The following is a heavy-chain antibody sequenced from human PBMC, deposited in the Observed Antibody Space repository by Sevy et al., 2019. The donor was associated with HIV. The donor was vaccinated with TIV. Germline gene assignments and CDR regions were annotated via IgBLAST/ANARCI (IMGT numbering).Heavy chain of an antibody. CDR1: GFTFSSYA. Sequence: GGSLRLSCAASGFTFSSYAMHWVRQAPGKGLEWVAVISYDGSNKYYADSVKGRFTISRDNSKNTLYLQMNSLSAEDTAVYYCARRVRGVITIDYWGQGTLVTVSS. D-gene: IGHD3-10*01. CDR3: ARRVRGVITIDY. CDR2: ISYDGSNK. V-gene: IGHV3-30*04. J-gene: IGHJ4*02.